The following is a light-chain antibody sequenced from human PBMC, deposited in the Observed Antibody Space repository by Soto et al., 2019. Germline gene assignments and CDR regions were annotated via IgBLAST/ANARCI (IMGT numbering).Light chain of an antibody. CDR3: AAWDDSLSGLVV. V-gene: IGLV1-47*01. CDR1: SSNIGSNY. CDR2: RNN. J-gene: IGLJ2*01. Sequence: QSAPTQPPSASGTPGQRVTISCSGSSSNIGSNYVYWYQQLPGTAPKLLIYRNNQRPSGVPDRFSGSKSGTSASLAISGLRSEDEADYYCAAWDDSLSGLVVFGGGTKLTVL.